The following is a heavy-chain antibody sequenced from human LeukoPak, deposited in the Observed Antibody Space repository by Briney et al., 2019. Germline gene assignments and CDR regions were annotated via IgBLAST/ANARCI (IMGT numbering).Heavy chain of an antibody. CDR1: GYTFTGYY. Sequence: ASVKVSCKASGYTFTGYYMHWVRQAPGQGLEWMGWINPNSGGTNYAQKFQGRVTMTRDTSISTAYMELSRLRSDDTAVYYCARNSPGARSSKGFDYWGQGTLVTVSS. D-gene: IGHD5-18*01. V-gene: IGHV1-2*02. CDR2: INPNSGGT. J-gene: IGHJ4*02. CDR3: ARNSPGARSSKGFDY.